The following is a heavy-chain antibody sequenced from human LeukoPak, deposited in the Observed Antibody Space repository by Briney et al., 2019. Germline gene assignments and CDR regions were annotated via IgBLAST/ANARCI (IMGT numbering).Heavy chain of an antibody. Sequence: PGGSLRLSCAASGFTFNTYWMSWVRQAPGKGLEWVANIDQDGSQKYYVDSVKGRFTISRDNAKNSLYLQMSSLRADDTAVYYCARVDSDSCGYYTLWGQGTLVTVSS. J-gene: IGHJ4*02. CDR1: GFTFNTYW. CDR3: ARVDSDSCGYYTL. CDR2: IDQDGSQK. V-gene: IGHV3-7*04. D-gene: IGHD3-22*01.